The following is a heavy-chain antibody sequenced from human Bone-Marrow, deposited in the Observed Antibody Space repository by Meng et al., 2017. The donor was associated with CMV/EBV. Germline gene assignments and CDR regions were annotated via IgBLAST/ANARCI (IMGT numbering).Heavy chain of an antibody. Sequence: ASVKVSCMASGYTFTSYYMHWVQQAPGQGLEWMGIINPSGGSTSYAQKFQGRVTMTTDTSTSTAYMELRRLRSDDTAVYYCARDAWAPGDLSIVGATSYYGMDVWGQGTTVTVSS. J-gene: IGHJ6*02. CDR2: INPSGGST. V-gene: IGHV1-46*01. CDR3: ARDAWAPGDLSIVGATSYYGMDV. D-gene: IGHD1-26*01. CDR1: GYTFTSYY.